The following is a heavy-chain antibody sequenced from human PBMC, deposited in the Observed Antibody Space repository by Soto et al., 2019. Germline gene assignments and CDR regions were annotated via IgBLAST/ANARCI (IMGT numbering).Heavy chain of an antibody. Sequence: VGSLRLSCAASGFTFNDHYMSWIRQAPGEGLEWVSYISPTGTETDYADSVRGRFTVSRDNARSSLSLQMNSLRAEDTAVYYCTRGHHSMDVWGQGTAVTVSS. CDR2: ISPTGTET. CDR3: TRGHHSMDV. V-gene: IGHV3-11*06. CDR1: GFTFNDHY. J-gene: IGHJ6*02.